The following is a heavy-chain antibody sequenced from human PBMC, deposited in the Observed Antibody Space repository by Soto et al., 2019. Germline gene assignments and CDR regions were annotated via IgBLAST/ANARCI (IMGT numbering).Heavy chain of an antibody. V-gene: IGHV3-21*01. Sequence: GRSLRLSCAASGFTFSSYSMNWVRQAPGKGLEWVSSISSSSSYIYYADSVKGRFTISRDNAKNSLYLQMNSLRAEDTAVYYCARDIEYSSSSPYYGMDVWGQGTTVTVSS. CDR3: ARDIEYSSSSPYYGMDV. CDR1: GFTFSSYS. D-gene: IGHD6-6*01. CDR2: ISSSSSYI. J-gene: IGHJ6*02.